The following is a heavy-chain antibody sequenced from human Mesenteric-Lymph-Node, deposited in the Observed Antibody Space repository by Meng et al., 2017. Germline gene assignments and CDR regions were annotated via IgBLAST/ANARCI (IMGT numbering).Heavy chain of an antibody. CDR1: GYTFTSYA. D-gene: IGHD6-19*01. V-gene: IGHV1-46*01. CDR3: ARDFMSSGWPYYYYGMDV. CDR2: INPSGGST. Sequence: ASVKVSCKASGYTFTSYAMNWVRQAPGQGIEWMGIINPSGGSTSYAQKFQGRVTMTRDTSTSTVYMELSSLRSEDTAVYYCARDFMSSGWPYYYYGMDVWGQGTTVTVSS. J-gene: IGHJ6*02.